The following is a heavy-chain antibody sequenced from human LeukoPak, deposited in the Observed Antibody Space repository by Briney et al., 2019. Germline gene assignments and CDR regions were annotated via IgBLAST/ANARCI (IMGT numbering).Heavy chain of an antibody. D-gene: IGHD3-10*01. Sequence: GGSLRLSYAASGFTFSSYAMSWVRQAPGKGLEWVSAISGSGGSTYYADSVKGRFTISRDNAKNSLYLQMNSLRAEDTAVYYCASGYYGSGSPDYWGQGTLVTVSS. CDR1: GFTFSSYA. V-gene: IGHV3-23*01. CDR3: ASGYYGSGSPDY. J-gene: IGHJ4*02. CDR2: ISGSGGST.